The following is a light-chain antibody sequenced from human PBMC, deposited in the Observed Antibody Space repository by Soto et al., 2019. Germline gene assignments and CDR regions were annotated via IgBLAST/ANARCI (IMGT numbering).Light chain of an antibody. CDR2: AAS. CDR1: QSISTY. Sequence: DIQMTQSPSSLSASVGDIVTITCRASQSISTYLNWYQQKPGKAPKVLIYAASSLQSGVPSRFSGSGSGTDFTLTIGSLQPEDLATYYCQQSYSTPYNFWQGTKLKIK. CDR3: QQSYSTPYN. J-gene: IGKJ2*01. V-gene: IGKV1-39*01.